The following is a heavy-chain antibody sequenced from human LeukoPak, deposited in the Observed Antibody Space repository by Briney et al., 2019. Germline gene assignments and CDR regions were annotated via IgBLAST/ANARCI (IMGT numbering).Heavy chain of an antibody. Sequence: GGSLRLSCAASGFTFSSYEMNWVRQAPGKGLEWVSSIFPSGGEIHYADSVRGRFTISRDNSKSTLSLQMNSLRAEDTAIYYCATYRQVLLPFESWGQGTLVTVSS. CDR2: IFPSGGEI. D-gene: IGHD2-8*02. CDR1: GFTFSSYE. J-gene: IGHJ4*02. V-gene: IGHV3-23*01. CDR3: ATYRQVLLPFES.